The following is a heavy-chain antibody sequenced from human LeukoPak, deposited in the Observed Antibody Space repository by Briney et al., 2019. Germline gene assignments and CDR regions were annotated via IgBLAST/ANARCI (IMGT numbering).Heavy chain of an antibody. CDR1: GFTFSSYG. Sequence: GGSLRLSCAASGFTFSSYGMHWVRQAPGKGLEWVAVISYDGSNKYYADSVKGRFTISRDNSKNTLYLQMNSLRAEDTAVYYCAKSWYFDYWGQGTLVTVPS. CDR3: AKSWYFDY. V-gene: IGHV3-30*18. J-gene: IGHJ4*02. CDR2: ISYDGSNK.